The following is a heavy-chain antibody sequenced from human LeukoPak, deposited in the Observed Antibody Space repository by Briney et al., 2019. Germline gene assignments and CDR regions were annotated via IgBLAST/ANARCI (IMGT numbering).Heavy chain of an antibody. J-gene: IGHJ4*02. CDR3: ARDRSGYCTSTSCYPLDY. V-gene: IGHV4-30-4*08. CDR2: IYYSGST. D-gene: IGHD2-2*01. CDR1: GGSISSGDYY. Sequence: PSETLSLACTVSGGSISSGDYYWSWIRQPPGKGVEWIGYIYYSGSTYYNPSLKSRVTISVDTSKNQFSLKLSSVTAADTAVYYCARDRSGYCTSTSCYPLDYWCQGTLVTVSS.